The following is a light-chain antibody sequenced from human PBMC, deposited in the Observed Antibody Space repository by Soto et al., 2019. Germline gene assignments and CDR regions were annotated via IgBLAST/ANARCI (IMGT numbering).Light chain of an antibody. CDR2: KAS. CDR1: QSISSW. J-gene: IGKJ1*01. Sequence: DIQMTQSPSTLSASVGDRVTITCRASQSISSWLAWYQQKPGTAPKLLIYKASTLQSGVPSRFSGSGSGTEFTLTISSLQRDDSSTYYCQQYNDNWTLGKGTKVYIK. V-gene: IGKV1-5*03. CDR3: QQYNDNWT.